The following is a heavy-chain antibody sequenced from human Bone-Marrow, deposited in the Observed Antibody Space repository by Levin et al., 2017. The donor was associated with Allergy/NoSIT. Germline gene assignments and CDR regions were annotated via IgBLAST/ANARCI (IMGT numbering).Heavy chain of an antibody. CDR2: IKQDGTEK. J-gene: IGHJ5*02. CDR3: ARVGACLSSSCRHRWFDP. V-gene: IGHV3-7*04. Sequence: GGSLRLSCAGTGFNFTFFWMTWVRQAPGKGLEWVANIKQDGTEKHYVDSVRGRFTISRDNAKNSVYLQMNSLRAEDTAMYYCARVGACLSSSCRHRWFDPWGPGTLVTVSS. CDR1: GFNFTFFW. D-gene: IGHD1-26*01.